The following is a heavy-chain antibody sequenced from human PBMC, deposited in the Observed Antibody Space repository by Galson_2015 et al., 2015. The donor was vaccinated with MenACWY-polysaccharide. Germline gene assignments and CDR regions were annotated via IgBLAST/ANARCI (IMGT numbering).Heavy chain of an antibody. V-gene: IGHV3-48*03. D-gene: IGHD6-19*01. CDR3: ASGSSDWYTRP. Sequence: SLRLSCAASGFTFRNCDMSWVRQAPGKGLEWISYISSSGSTLYYADSVKGRFTISRDNARNSLFLQMNSLRAEDTAVYYCASGSSDWYTRPWGQGTLVTVSS. CDR2: ISSSGSTL. CDR1: GFTFRNCD. J-gene: IGHJ5*02.